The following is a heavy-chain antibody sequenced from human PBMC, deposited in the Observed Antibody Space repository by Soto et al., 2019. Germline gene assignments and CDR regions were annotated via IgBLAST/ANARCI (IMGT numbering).Heavy chain of an antibody. Sequence: ASVKVSCKASGYTFTSYGISWVRQAPGQGLEWMGWISAYNGNTNYAQKLQGRVTMTTDTSTSTAYMELRSPRSDDTAVYYCARLRHYDFWSGYYRGAFDIWGQGTMVTVSS. CDR3: ARLRHYDFWSGYYRGAFDI. CDR2: ISAYNGNT. V-gene: IGHV1-18*01. CDR1: GYTFTSYG. J-gene: IGHJ3*02. D-gene: IGHD3-3*01.